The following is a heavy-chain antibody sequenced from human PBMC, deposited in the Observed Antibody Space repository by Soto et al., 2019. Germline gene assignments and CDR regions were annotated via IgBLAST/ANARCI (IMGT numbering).Heavy chain of an antibody. CDR2: IIPMFGTA. V-gene: IGHV1-69*12. CDR3: AGGGQLWLRRINDGYSG. D-gene: IGHD5-12*01. CDR1: GGTFSTYA. Sequence: QVQLVQSGAEVKKPESSVKVSCKAPGGTFSTYAISWVRQAPGQGLEWMGGIIPMFGTANYAQRFQDRVTITADEATNTVYMGLSRLRSEDTAGYFGAGGGQLWLRRINDGYSGWGEGTVVTVSS. J-gene: IGHJ4*02.